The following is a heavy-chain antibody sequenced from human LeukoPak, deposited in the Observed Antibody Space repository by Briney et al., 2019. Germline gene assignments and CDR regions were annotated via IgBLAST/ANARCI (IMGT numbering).Heavy chain of an antibody. CDR1: GASISSRSYY. V-gene: IGHV4-39*02. D-gene: IGHD6-13*01. CDR3: TRELQLALLFDY. J-gene: IGHJ4*02. Sequence: SETLSLTCSVSGASISSRSYYWGWIRQPPGKGLEWIGSINYSGTTYYNPSLKSRVTMSVDTSKNQFSLRLSSVTAADTAVYYCTRELQLALLFDYWGQGTLVTVSS. CDR2: INYSGTT.